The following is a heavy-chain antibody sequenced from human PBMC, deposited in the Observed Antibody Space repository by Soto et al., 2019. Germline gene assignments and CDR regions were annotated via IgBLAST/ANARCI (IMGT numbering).Heavy chain of an antibody. Sequence: PGGSLRLSCAASGFTFSSYGMHWVRQAPGKGLEWVAVIWYDGSNKYYADSVKGRFAISRDNSKNTLYLQMNSLRAEDTAVYYCARDNGIARVGYYYSGMDVWGQGTTVTVSS. V-gene: IGHV3-33*01. D-gene: IGHD6-13*01. CDR1: GFTFSSYG. CDR3: ARDNGIARVGYYYSGMDV. CDR2: IWYDGSNK. J-gene: IGHJ6*02.